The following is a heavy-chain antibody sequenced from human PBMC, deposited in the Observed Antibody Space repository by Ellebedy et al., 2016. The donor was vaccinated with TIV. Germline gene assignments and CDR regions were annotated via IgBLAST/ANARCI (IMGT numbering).Heavy chain of an antibody. D-gene: IGHD2-15*01. CDR3: AKDVVAPGLAFDY. CDR2: MTNSGGSK. J-gene: IGHJ4*02. V-gene: IGHV3-11*01. Sequence: GESLKISCAASGFTFSDYHMSWFRQVPGKGLEWVSYMTNSGGSKDYADAVKGRFTISRDTTENSLYLQMNSLRAEDTAVYYCAKDVVAPGLAFDYWGQGTLVTVSS. CDR1: GFTFSDYH.